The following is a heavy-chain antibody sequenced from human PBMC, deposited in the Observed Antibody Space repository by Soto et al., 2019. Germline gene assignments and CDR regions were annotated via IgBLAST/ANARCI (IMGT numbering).Heavy chain of an antibody. CDR1: GFTVSSNY. Sequence: VGSLRLSCAASGFTVSSNYMSWVRQAPGKGLEWVSVIYSGGSTYYADSVKGRFTISRDNSKNTLYLQMNSLRAEDTAVYYCAREGYYYDSSGYYSTRYFDYWGQGTLVTVSS. J-gene: IGHJ4*02. V-gene: IGHV3-53*01. CDR3: AREGYYYDSSGYYSTRYFDY. CDR2: IYSGGST. D-gene: IGHD3-22*01.